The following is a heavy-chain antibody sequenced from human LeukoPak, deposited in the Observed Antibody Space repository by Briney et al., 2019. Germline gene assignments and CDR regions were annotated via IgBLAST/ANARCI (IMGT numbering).Heavy chain of an antibody. J-gene: IGHJ6*03. Sequence: ASVKVSCKASGYTFTGYYMHWVRHAPGQGLEWMGWINPNSGGTNYAQKFQGRVTMTRDTSTSTAYMELSRLRSDDTAVYYCARINYDFPLYYMDVWGKGTTVTVSS. CDR2: INPNSGGT. V-gene: IGHV1-2*02. D-gene: IGHD3-3*01. CDR3: ARINYDFPLYYMDV. CDR1: GYTFTGYY.